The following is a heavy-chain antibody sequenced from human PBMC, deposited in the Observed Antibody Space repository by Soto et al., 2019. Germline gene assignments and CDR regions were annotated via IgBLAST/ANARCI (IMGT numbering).Heavy chain of an antibody. V-gene: IGHV4-30-2*01. CDR2: IYHRGNT. J-gene: IGHJ4*02. D-gene: IGHD3-10*01. CDR3: AGDYGSGSYRFDY. CDR1: GGSISSGDYS. Sequence: SETLSLTCSVAGGSISSGDYSWSWIRQPPGKGLEWIGYIYHRGNTLYNPSLKSRVTISADRSKNQLSLKLRSVTAADTAVYYCAGDYGSGSYRFDYWGQGTPVTVSS.